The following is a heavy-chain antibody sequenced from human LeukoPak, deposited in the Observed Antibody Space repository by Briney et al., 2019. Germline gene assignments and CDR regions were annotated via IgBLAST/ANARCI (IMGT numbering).Heavy chain of an antibody. CDR3: ATYYVGAGGRGH. J-gene: IGHJ4*02. V-gene: IGHV4-61*03. D-gene: IGHD3-16*01. CDR1: GASVSSNSYH. Sequence: SETLSLTCTVSGASVSSNSYHWSWIRQAPGKGLEWIGHSGNSDYKPSLKSRITISTDTSNNHFSLNLVSVTPADTAVYYCATYYVGAGGRGHWGPGTLVTVSS. CDR2: HSGNS.